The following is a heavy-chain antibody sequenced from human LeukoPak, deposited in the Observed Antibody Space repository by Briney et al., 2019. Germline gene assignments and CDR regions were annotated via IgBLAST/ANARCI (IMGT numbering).Heavy chain of an antibody. D-gene: IGHD3-3*01. J-gene: IGHJ4*02. V-gene: IGHV3-30*18. Sequence: PGGSLRLSCVVSGSTFSSYWMSWVRQAPGKGLEWVAVISSDGSIKVYADSVKGRFTLSRDNSINTVDLQMNSLRAEDTAVYYCVKEYHSRGFGAYFDYWGQGTLVTVSS. CDR2: ISSDGSIK. CDR1: GSTFSSYW. CDR3: VKEYHSRGFGAYFDY.